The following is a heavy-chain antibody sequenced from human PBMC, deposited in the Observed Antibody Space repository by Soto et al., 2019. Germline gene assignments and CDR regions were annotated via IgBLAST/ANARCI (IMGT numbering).Heavy chain of an antibody. D-gene: IGHD2-2*02. CDR2: ISAGDST. J-gene: IGHJ4*02. CDR1: GFTFSDYA. V-gene: IGHV3-23*01. Sequence: EVQLLDSGGGLVQPGGSLRLSCTASGFTFSDYAMSWVRQPPGKGLEWVSVISAGDSTYYADSVKGRFTVSRANSKNTLYLQMNSLRAEHTAVYYCANVPIWCSSTSCYTEGFDYWGQGTLVTVSS. CDR3: ANVPIWCSSTSCYTEGFDY.